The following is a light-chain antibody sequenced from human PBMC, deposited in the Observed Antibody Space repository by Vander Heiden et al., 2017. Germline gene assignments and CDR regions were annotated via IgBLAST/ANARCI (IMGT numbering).Light chain of an antibody. CDR1: QSLNSD. Sequence: EIVLTQSPATLSLSPGERATLSCKASQSLNSDLGLAWYQHKPGQAPRLLIYAASNRATGIPPRFSGSGSGTDFTLTISSLEPEDFAVYYCQQRRTFGQGTKVEI. CDR2: AAS. CDR3: QQRRT. V-gene: IGKV3-11*01. J-gene: IGKJ1*01.